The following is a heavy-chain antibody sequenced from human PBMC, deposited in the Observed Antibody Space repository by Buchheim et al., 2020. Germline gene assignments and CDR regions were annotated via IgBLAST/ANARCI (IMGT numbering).Heavy chain of an antibody. CDR1: GFSFISYA. J-gene: IGHJ4*02. CDR3: AKGFYNSGKNFFDH. CDR2: ISANGGTT. D-gene: IGHD1-1*01. Sequence: EVQVLESGGDLEHPGGSLRLSCAASGFSFISYAMYWVRQAPGKGLEWVSSISANGGTTNYADFVRGRFTISRDNSKNTLSLQMNSLRVEDTSVYYCAKGFYNSGKNFFDHWGPGTL. V-gene: IGHV3-23*01.